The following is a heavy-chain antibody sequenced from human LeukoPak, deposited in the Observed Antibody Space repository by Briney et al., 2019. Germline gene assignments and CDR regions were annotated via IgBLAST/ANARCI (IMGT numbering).Heavy chain of an antibody. V-gene: IGHV3-30-3*01. Sequence: GGSLRLSCAASGFTFSSYAMHWVRQAPGKGLGWVAVISYDGSNKYYADSVKGRFTISRDNSKNTLYLQMNSLRAEDTAVYYCARDTDGYNFNYWGQGTLVTVSS. CDR1: GFTFSSYA. D-gene: IGHD5-24*01. CDR3: ARDTDGYNFNY. CDR2: ISYDGSNK. J-gene: IGHJ4*02.